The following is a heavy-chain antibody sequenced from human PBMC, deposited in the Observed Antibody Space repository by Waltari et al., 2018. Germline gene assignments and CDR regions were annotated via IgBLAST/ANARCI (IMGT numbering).Heavy chain of an antibody. Sequence: EVQLVNSGGDLVQPGGSLRLSCAASGFTFSSSWMNWVRQAPGKGLAGVANIRTDGSETYYVDSVKGRFTIARDNAKNSLYLQMNSLRAEDTAVYYCTTHGGWAFDYWGQGTLVTVSS. CDR2: IRTDGSET. CDR1: GFTFSSSW. D-gene: IGHD6-19*01. V-gene: IGHV3-7*01. CDR3: TTHGGWAFDY. J-gene: IGHJ4*02.